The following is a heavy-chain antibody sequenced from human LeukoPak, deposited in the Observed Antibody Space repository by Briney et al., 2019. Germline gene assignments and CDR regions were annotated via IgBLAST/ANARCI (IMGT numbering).Heavy chain of an antibody. CDR2: INTNTGNP. CDR1: GYTFTSYG. Sequence: ASVKVSCKASGYTFTSYGINWVRQAPGQGLEWMGWINTNTGNPTYAQGFTGRFVFSLDTSVSTAYLQISSLKAEDSAVYYCAKQGPGYCSSTSCYGVDYWGQGTLVTVSS. CDR3: AKQGPGYCSSTSCYGVDY. J-gene: IGHJ4*02. V-gene: IGHV7-4-1*02. D-gene: IGHD2-2*01.